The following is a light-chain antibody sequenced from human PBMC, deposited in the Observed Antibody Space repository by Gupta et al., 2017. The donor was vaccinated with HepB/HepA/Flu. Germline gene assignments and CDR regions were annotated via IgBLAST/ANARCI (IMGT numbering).Light chain of an antibody. J-gene: IGKJ2*01. Sequence: DIQMTQSPSSLSASVGDRVTITCRASQGIRNDLGWYKQKPGKAPKRLIYAASSLQSGVPSRFSGSGYGKEFTLTISSRQPEDFATYYCRQHNSYPRYTFGQGTKLEIK. CDR1: QGIRND. CDR2: AAS. CDR3: RQHNSYPRYT. V-gene: IGKV1-17*01.